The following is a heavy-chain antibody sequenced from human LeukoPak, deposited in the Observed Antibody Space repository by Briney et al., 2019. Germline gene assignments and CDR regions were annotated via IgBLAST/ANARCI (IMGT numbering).Heavy chain of an antibody. J-gene: IGHJ4*02. V-gene: IGHV3-30*02. CDR3: ATAYSSGWQFDY. D-gene: IGHD6-19*01. CDR2: IRYDGSNK. Sequence: GSLRLSCAASGFTFSSYSMNWVRQAPGKGLEWVAFIRYDGSNKYYADSVKGRFTISRDNSKNTLYLQMNSLRAEDTAVYYCATAYSSGWQFDYWGQGTLVTVSS. CDR1: GFTFSSYS.